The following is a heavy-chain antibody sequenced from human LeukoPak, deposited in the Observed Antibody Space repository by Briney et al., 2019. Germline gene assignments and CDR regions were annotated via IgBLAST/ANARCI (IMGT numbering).Heavy chain of an antibody. CDR1: GFTFSSYG. J-gene: IGHJ4*02. Sequence: PGGSLRLSCAASGFTFSSYGMHWVRQAPGKGLEWVAVISYDGSNKYYADSVKGRFTISRDNSKNTLYLQMNSLRAEDTAVYYCAKFRISSAITGLASDYWGQGTLVTVSS. CDR3: AKFRISSAITGLASDY. CDR2: ISYDGSNK. V-gene: IGHV3-30*18. D-gene: IGHD2-8*02.